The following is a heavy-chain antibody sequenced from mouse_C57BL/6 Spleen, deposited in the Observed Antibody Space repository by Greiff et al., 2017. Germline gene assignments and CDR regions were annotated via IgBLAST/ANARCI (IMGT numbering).Heavy chain of an antibody. V-gene: IGHV5-6*02. CDR3: ARHPSFITTVVANFDY. CDR2: ISSGGSYT. D-gene: IGHD1-1*01. CDR1: GFTFSSYG. Sequence: DVKLVESGGDLVKPGGSLKLSCAASGFTFSSYGMSWVRQTPDKRLEWVATISSGGSYTYYPDSVKGRFTISRDNAKNTLYLQVSSLKSEDTAMYYCARHPSFITTVVANFDYWGQGTTLTVSS. J-gene: IGHJ2*01.